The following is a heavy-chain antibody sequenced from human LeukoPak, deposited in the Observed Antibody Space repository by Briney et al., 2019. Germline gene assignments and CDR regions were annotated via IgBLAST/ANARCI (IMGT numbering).Heavy chain of an antibody. CDR1: GYTFTGYY. D-gene: IGHD6-19*01. J-gene: IGHJ4*02. CDR3: AREIAVAGTAGDY. CDR2: INPNSVGT. Sequence: ASVKVSCKASGYTFTGYYMHWVRQAPGQGLEWMGWINPNSVGTNYAQKFQGRVTMTRDTSISTAYMELSRLRSDDTAVYYCAREIAVAGTAGDYWGQGTLVTVSS. V-gene: IGHV1-2*02.